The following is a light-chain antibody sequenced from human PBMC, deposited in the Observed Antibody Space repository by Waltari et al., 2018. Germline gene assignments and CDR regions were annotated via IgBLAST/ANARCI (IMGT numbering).Light chain of an antibody. CDR3: QQRSNWPSYT. CDR1: QIVSSY. J-gene: IGKJ2*01. V-gene: IGKV3-11*01. CDR2: DAS. Sequence: EIVLTQSPATLSLSPGERATLSCRASQIVSSYLAWYQQKPGQAPRLLIYDASNSATGIPARFSGSGSGTDFTLTISSLEPEDFAVYYCQQRSNWPSYTFGQGTKLEI.